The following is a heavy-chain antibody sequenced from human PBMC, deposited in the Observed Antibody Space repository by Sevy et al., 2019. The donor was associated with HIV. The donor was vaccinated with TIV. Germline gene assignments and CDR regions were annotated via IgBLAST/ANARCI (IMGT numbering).Heavy chain of an antibody. D-gene: IGHD3-9*01. CDR3: ARVGPGYPFDY. CDR1: GYSISSGYY. J-gene: IGHJ4*02. CDR2: IYLGLNT. Sequence: SETLSLTCAVSGYSISSGYYSGWIRQSPGKGLEWLGNIYLGLNTYYNPSLATRVTISVDKSKNQFFLKLSSVTAADTAVYHCARVGPGYPFDYWGQGTLVTVSS. V-gene: IGHV4-38-2*01.